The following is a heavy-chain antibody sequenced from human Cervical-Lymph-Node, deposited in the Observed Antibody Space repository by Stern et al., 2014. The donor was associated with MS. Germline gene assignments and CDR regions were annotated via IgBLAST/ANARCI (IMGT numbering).Heavy chain of an antibody. J-gene: IGHJ4*02. Sequence: QLQLQESGPGLVKPSQTLSLTCTVSGGSISSVGYYWTWIRQPPGKGLEWIGYSYHSGSPYYHPSLKSRASISVDTSKNQFSLKVTSVTAADTALYYCARSDRLWGSIDYWGQGTLVTVSS. D-gene: IGHD3-16*01. CDR1: GGSISSVGYY. V-gene: IGHV4-31*03. CDR3: ARSDRLWGSIDY. CDR2: SYHSGSP.